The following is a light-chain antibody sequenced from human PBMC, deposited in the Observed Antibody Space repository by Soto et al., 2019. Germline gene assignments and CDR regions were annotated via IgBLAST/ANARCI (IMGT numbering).Light chain of an antibody. CDR2: EGS. CDR1: SSDVGKYNL. V-gene: IGLV2-23*01. CDR3: SSYAGSSTLV. J-gene: IGLJ2*01. Sequence: QSALTQPASVSGSPGQSITISCTGTSSDVGKYNLVSWYQQHPGKAPKLMIYEGSKRPSGISNRFSGSKSGNTASLTISGLQAEDEADYYCSSYAGSSTLVFGGGTQLTVL.